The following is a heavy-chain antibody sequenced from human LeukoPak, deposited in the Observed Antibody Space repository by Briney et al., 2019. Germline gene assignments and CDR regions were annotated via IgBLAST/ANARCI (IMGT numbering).Heavy chain of an antibody. V-gene: IGHV5-51*01. Sequence: GESLKISCQGSGYSFTNYWIAWVRQMPGKGLECMGIIYTGDSDTRYSPSFQGQVTISADKSISTAYLQRSSLKASDTAMYYCARSVKYYYYMDVWGKGTTVTVSS. CDR3: ARSVKYYYYMDV. J-gene: IGHJ6*03. CDR1: GYSFTNYW. CDR2: IYTGDSDT.